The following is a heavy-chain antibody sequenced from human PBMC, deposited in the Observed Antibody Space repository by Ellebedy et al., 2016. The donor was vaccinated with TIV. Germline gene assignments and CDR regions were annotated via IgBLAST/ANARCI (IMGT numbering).Heavy chain of an antibody. D-gene: IGHD3-22*01. CDR1: GDSITNYY. CDR3: ARDRMYYYDSSGSYSYYAMDV. CDR2: VHYRGSS. V-gene: IGHV4-59*01. J-gene: IGHJ6*02. Sequence: SETLSLTXSVSGDSITNYYWTWIRQPPGKGLEWIGFVHYRGSSNYNPSLKSRATISLDTSKKQFSLTVSSVTAEDTAVYYCARDRMYYYDSSGSYSYYAMDVWGQGTTVTVSS.